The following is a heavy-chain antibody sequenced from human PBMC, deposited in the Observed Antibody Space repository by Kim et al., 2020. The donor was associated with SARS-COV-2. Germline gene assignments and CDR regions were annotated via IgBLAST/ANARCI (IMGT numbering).Heavy chain of an antibody. V-gene: IGHV3-15*01. J-gene: IGHJ6*02. D-gene: IGHD3-22*01. CDR2: IKSKTDGGIT. CDR3: TTDPGYFLYYDSPYYYYGMDV. CDR1: GFTFSNAW. Sequence: GGSLRLSCAASGFTFSNAWMSCVRQAPGKGLEWVGRIKSKTDGGITDYAAPVKGRVTISRDDSKNTLYLQMNSLKTEDTAVYYCTTDPGYFLYYDSPYYYYGMDVWGQGATVAVSS.